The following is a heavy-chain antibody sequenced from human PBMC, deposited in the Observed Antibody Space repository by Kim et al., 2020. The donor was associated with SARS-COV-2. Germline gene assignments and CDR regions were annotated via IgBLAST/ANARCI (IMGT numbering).Heavy chain of an antibody. CDR2: GDNK. V-gene: IGHV3-30*02. Sequence: GDNKFYADSGKGRFTISRDNSQHTVFLQMDSLRPEDTAMYFCVKNWDYWGQGTLVTVSS. J-gene: IGHJ4*02. CDR3: VKNWDY.